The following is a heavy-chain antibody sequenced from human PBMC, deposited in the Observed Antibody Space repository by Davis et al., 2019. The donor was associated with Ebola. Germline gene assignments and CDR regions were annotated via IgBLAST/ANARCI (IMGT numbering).Heavy chain of an antibody. CDR3: VRDGSLSSYFDY. CDR1: GFIFTNYA. D-gene: IGHD3-3*02. J-gene: IGHJ4*02. Sequence: ESLKISCAASGFIFTNYAMNWVRQAPGKGLEWVSYISSNTGTKYYADSVKGRFTISRDNAKKSVYLQMNSLRADDTAVYYCVRDGSLSSYFDYWGQGSLVTVSS. V-gene: IGHV3-48*04. CDR2: ISSNTGTK.